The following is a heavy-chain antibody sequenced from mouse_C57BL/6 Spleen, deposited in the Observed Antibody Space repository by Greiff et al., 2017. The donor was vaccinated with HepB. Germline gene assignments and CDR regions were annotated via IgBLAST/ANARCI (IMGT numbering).Heavy chain of an antibody. CDR1: GYTFTSYW. CDR2: IDPSDSET. V-gene: IGHV1-52*01. CDR3: AREGKLRAMDY. Sequence: VQLQQPGAELVRPGSSVKLSCKASGYTFTSYWMHWVKQRPIQGLEWIGNIDPSDSETHYNQKFKDKATLTVDKSSSTAYMQLSSLTSEDSAVYYCAREGKLRAMDYWGQGTSVTVSS. J-gene: IGHJ4*01. D-gene: IGHD1-1*01.